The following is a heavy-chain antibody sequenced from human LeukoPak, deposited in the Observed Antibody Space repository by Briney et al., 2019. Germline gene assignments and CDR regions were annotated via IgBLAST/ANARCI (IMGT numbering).Heavy chain of an antibody. V-gene: IGHV1-18*01. D-gene: IGHD6-19*01. J-gene: IGHJ4*02. CDR2: ISAYNGNT. CDR3: ARIPGIAVAGSLDY. Sequence: ASVKVSCKASGYTFTSYGISWVRQAPGQGLDWMGWISAYNGNTNYAQKLQGRVTMTTDTSTSTAYMELRSLRSDDTAVYYCARIPGIAVAGSLDYWGQGTLVTVSS. CDR1: GYTFTSYG.